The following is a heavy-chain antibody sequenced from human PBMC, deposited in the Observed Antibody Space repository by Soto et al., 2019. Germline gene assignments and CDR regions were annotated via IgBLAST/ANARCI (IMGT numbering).Heavy chain of an antibody. D-gene: IGHD3-3*01. CDR1: GFTFSSYS. Sequence: GGSLRLSCAASGFTFSSYSMNWVRQAPGKGLEWVSSISSSSSYKYYADSVKGRFTISRDNAKNSLYLQMNRLRAEDTAVYYCARDRRFLEWLFRTDAFDIWGQGTMVTVSS. CDR3: ARDRRFLEWLFRTDAFDI. J-gene: IGHJ3*02. V-gene: IGHV3-21*01. CDR2: ISSSSSYK.